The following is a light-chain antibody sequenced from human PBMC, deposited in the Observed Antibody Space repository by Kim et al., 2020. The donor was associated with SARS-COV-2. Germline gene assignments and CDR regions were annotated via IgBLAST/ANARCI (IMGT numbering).Light chain of an antibody. CDR3: QVHNGH. V-gene: IGKV1-5*03. Sequence: QVTQTPSTLSASVGDRVTITCRASEHIDTWLAWYQQRPGRAPKALIYKASTLETGVSSRFSGSGSGTEFTLTVSNLQPDDFATYDCQVHNGHFGGGTKVDSK. CDR2: KAS. CDR1: EHIDTW. J-gene: IGKJ4*01.